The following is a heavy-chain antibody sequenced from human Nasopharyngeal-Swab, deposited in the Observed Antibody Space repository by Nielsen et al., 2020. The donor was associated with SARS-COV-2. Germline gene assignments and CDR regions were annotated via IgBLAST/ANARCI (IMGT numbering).Heavy chain of an antibody. J-gene: IGHJ4*02. Sequence: SETLSLTCTVSGGSISSYYWSWIRQPPGKGLEWIGYLYHSGSTNYNPSLKSRVTISVDTSKNQFSPKLSSVTAADTAVYYCAREFGDTFDYWGQGTLVTVSS. CDR2: LYHSGST. V-gene: IGHV4-59*01. CDR1: GGSISSYY. D-gene: IGHD2-21*01. CDR3: AREFGDTFDY.